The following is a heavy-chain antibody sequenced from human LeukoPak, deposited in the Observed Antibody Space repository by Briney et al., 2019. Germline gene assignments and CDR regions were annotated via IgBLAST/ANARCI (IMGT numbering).Heavy chain of an antibody. CDR2: ISSSSSYI. CDR1: GFTVSSYS. J-gene: IGHJ4*02. V-gene: IGHV3-21*01. CDR3: ARGNFILDY. D-gene: IGHD4-23*01. Sequence: GGSLRLSCAASGFTVSSYSMNWVRQAPGKEREWVSSISSSSSYIYYADSVKGRFTISRDNAKNSLYLQMNSLRAEDTAVYYCARGNFILDYWGQGTLVTVSS.